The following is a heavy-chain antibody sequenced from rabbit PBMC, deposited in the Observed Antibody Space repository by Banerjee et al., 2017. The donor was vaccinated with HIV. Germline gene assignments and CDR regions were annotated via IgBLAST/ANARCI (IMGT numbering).Heavy chain of an antibody. Sequence: EESGGGLVQPEGSLTLTCTASGFSFSSSYYMCWVRQAPGKGLEWIACIVVGDDNTYYASWVNGRFTISRSTSLNTVTLQMTSLTAADTATYFCARSDDAGDGYAFSLWGPGTLVTVS. D-gene: IGHD6-1*01. J-gene: IGHJ4*01. V-gene: IGHV1S47*01. CDR2: IVVGDDNT. CDR3: ARSDDAGDGYAFSL. CDR1: GFSFSSSYY.